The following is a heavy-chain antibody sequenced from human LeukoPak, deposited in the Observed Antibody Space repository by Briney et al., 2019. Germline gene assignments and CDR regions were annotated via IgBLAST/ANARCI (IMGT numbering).Heavy chain of an antibody. V-gene: IGHV1-2*02. CDR3: ARDDDYGGNPTLGY. Sequence: ASVKVSCTASGYTFTGYYMHWVRQAPGQGLEWMGWINPNSGGTNYAQKFQGRVTMTRDTSISTAYMELSRLRSDDTAVYYCARDDDYGGNPTLGYWGQGTLVTVSS. CDR2: INPNSGGT. D-gene: IGHD4-23*01. CDR1: GYTFTGYY. J-gene: IGHJ4*02.